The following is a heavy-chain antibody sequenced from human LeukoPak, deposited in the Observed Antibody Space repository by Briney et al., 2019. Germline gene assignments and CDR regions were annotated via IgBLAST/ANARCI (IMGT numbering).Heavy chain of an antibody. CDR2: IYHSGST. Sequence: SETLSLTCTVSRYFISSGYYWAWIRQPPGKGLEWIGSIYHSGSTNYNPSLKSRVTISVDTSKNQFSLKLSSVTAADTAVYYCARDRGWQQLEFGLAFDIWGQGTMVTVSS. D-gene: IGHD6-13*01. V-gene: IGHV4-38-2*02. J-gene: IGHJ3*02. CDR1: RYFISSGYY. CDR3: ARDRGWQQLEFGLAFDI.